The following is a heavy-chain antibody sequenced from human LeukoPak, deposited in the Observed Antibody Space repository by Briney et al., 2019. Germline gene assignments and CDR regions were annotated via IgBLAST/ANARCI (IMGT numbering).Heavy chain of an antibody. V-gene: IGHV4-34*01. D-gene: IGHD6-19*01. CDR2: INHSGST. CDR1: GGSFSGYY. J-gene: IGHJ4*02. CDR3: ARSGYSSGWYPAWDY. Sequence: PSETLSLTCAVYGGSFSGYYWSWIRQPPGKGLEWIGEINHSGSTSYNPSLKSRVTISVDTSKNQFSLKLSSVTAADTAVYYCARSGYSSGWYPAWDYWGQGTLVTVSS.